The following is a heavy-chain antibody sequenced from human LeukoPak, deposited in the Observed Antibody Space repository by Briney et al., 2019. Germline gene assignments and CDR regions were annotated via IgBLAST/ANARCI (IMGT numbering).Heavy chain of an antibody. V-gene: IGHV3-9*03. J-gene: IGHJ2*01. CDR1: GFTFDDYA. CDR2: ISWNSGSI. Sequence: GRSLRLSCAASGFTFDDYAMHWVRQAPGKGLEWVSGISWNSGSIDYADSVKGRFTISRDNAKNSLYLQMKSLGAEDMALYYCGKGDSRSWYWYFDLWGRSTLVTVSS. D-gene: IGHD6-13*01. CDR3: GKGDSRSWYWYFDL.